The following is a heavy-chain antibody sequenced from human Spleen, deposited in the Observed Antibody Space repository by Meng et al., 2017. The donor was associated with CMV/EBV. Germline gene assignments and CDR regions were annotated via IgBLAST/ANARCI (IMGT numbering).Heavy chain of an antibody. V-gene: IGHV4-34*01. CDR3: ARGRYARYFDF. J-gene: IGHJ4*02. CDR1: GGSFSGYY. CDR2: IFHSGVA. Sequence: LTCAVYGGSFSGYYWSWIRQAPGKGLEWIEEIFHSGVANYSPSLKSQVTISADTSKNQFSLTLNSVTAADTAIYYCARGRYARYFDFWGQGTLVTVSS. D-gene: IGHD2-2*01.